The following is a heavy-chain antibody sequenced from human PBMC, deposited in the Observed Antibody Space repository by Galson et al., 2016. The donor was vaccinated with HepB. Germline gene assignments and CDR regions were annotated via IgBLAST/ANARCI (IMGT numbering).Heavy chain of an antibody. CDR2: ICSGGST. J-gene: IGHJ4*02. CDR3: ARVQTFYDYTWGTSRPRYFDY. V-gene: IGHV3-53*01. Sequence: SLRLSCAVSGFAVRSNFMAWVRQAPGKGLEWVSLICSGGSTYYADSVRGRFTISRDISKNTLFLEMLNLRAEDTAVYYCARVQTFYDYTWGTSRPRYFDYWGQGTLVTVSS. D-gene: IGHD3-16*02. CDR1: GFAVRSNF.